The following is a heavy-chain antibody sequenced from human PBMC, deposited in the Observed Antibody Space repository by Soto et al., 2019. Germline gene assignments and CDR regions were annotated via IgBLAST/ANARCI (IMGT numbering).Heavy chain of an antibody. CDR3: ARSKRYCTNGVCYTTDAFDI. Sequence: GGSLRLSCAASGFTFSSYWMHWVRQAPGKGLVLVSRINSDGSSTSYADSVKGRFTISRDNAKNTLYLQMNSLRAEDTAVYYCARSKRYCTNGVCYTTDAFDIWGQGTMVTVSS. D-gene: IGHD2-8*01. CDR2: INSDGSST. J-gene: IGHJ3*02. V-gene: IGHV3-74*01. CDR1: GFTFSSYW.